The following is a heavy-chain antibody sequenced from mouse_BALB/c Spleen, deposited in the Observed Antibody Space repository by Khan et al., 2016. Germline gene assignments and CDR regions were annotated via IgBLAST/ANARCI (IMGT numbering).Heavy chain of an antibody. CDR2: INPYNDGT. Sequence: VQLQQSGPELVKPGASVKMSCKASGYTFTSYVMHWVKQKPGQGLEWIGYINPYNDGTKYNEKFKGKATLTSDKSSSTAYMELSSLTSEDSAVYYCANPNSAYYGNHGFAYWGQGTLVTVSA. J-gene: IGHJ3*01. D-gene: IGHD2-10*01. V-gene: IGHV1S136*01. CDR1: GYTFTSYV. CDR3: ANPNSAYYGNHGFAY.